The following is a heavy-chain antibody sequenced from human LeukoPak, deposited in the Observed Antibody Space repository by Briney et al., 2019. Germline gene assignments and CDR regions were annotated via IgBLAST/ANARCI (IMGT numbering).Heavy chain of an antibody. V-gene: IGHV3-48*01. CDR1: GFTFSSYS. CDR2: ISSSSSTI. D-gene: IGHD3-22*01. CDR3: ARGNNYYDSSGYYAFDI. Sequence: TGGSLRLSCAASGFTFSSYSMNWVRQAPGKGLEWVSHISSSSSTIYYADSVKGRFTISRDNAKNSLYLQMNSLRAEDTAVYYCARGNNYYDSSGYYAFDIWGQGTMVTVSS. J-gene: IGHJ3*02.